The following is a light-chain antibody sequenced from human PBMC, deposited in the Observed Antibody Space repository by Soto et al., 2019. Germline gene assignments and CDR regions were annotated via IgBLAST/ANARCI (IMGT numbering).Light chain of an antibody. CDR1: QSVSSSY. J-gene: IGKJ5*01. V-gene: IGKV3D-20*01. CDR3: QQYGSSPIT. Sequence: VYKQSAATLSLSPGEGATLSCGPSQSVSSSYLAWYQQKPGLAPRLLIYDASSRATGIPDRFSGSGSGTDFTLTISRLEPEDFAVYYCQQYGSSPITFGQGTRLEIK. CDR2: DAS.